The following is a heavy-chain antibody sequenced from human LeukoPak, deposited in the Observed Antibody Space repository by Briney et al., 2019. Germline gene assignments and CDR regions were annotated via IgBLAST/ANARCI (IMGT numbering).Heavy chain of an antibody. Sequence: GGSLRLSCAASGFTFDDYAMHWVRQAPGKGLEWVSGITWNSGNIGYVASVKGRFTISRDNSKNTLYLQMNSLRAEDTAVYYCARDFIHSSDYYGMDVWGQGTTVTVSS. CDR2: ITWNSGNI. D-gene: IGHD5-18*01. CDR3: ARDFIHSSDYYGMDV. CDR1: GFTFDDYA. V-gene: IGHV3-9*01. J-gene: IGHJ6*02.